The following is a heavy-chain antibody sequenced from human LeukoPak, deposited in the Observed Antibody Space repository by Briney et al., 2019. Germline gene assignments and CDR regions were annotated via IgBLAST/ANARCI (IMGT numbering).Heavy chain of an antibody. CDR2: IYYSGST. CDR1: GGSISSHY. Sequence: SETLSLTCTVPGGSISSHYWSWIRQPPGKGLEWIGYIYYSGSTNYNPSLKSRVTISVDTSKNQFSLKLSSVTAADTAVYYCARSYSSSSVDVWGKGTTVTVSS. V-gene: IGHV4-59*11. J-gene: IGHJ6*04. D-gene: IGHD6-13*01. CDR3: ARSYSSSSVDV.